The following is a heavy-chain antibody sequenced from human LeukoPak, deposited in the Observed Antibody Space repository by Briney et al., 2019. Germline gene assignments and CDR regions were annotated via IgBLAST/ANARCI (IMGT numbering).Heavy chain of an antibody. CDR3: AREGGKGGALDI. D-gene: IGHD4-23*01. Sequence: GGSLRLSCAASGSIFSDYSMHWVRQAPGKGLEWVAVISYDGSGYFYSDSVKGRFTISRDNSKNTLYLQMNSLRAEDTATFYCAREGGKGGALDIWGQGTVVIVSS. CDR1: GSIFSDYS. V-gene: IGHV3-30*03. CDR2: ISYDGSGY. J-gene: IGHJ3*02.